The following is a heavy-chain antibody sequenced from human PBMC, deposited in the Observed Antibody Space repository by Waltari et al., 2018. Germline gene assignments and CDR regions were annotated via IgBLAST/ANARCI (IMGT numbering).Heavy chain of an antibody. J-gene: IGHJ4*02. V-gene: IGHV3-9*01. D-gene: IGHD3-10*01. CDR3: VKGGWGFGAFYEQH. Sequence: EVQLVTSGGGLVQPGRSLRLACVGSGFRFDDYAMYWVRQRPGKGLEWLSGIGWNSGAIGYADSVKGRFSTYRDNARKSLYLQMGRLRAEDTALYYCVKGGWGFGAFYEQHWGQGIQVTVSS. CDR1: GFRFDDYA. CDR2: IGWNSGAI.